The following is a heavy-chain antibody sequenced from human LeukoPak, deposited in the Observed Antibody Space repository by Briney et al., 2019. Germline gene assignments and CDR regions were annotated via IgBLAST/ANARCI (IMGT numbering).Heavy chain of an antibody. CDR2: ISSSGTTI. CDR3: ACYGIAPPY. V-gene: IGHV3-48*03. D-gene: IGHD2-15*01. Sequence: GGSLRLSCAASGFTFSSYEMNWVRQAPGKGLEWVSYISSSGTTIYYADSVKGRFTISRDNAKNSLFLQVNSLRAEDTAVYYCACYGIAPPYWGQGTLVTVSS. J-gene: IGHJ4*02. CDR1: GFTFSSYE.